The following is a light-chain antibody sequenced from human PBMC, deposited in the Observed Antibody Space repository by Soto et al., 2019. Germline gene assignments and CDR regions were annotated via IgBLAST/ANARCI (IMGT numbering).Light chain of an antibody. V-gene: IGKV1-39*01. Sequence: DIPMTQSPSSLSASLVDRVTITCGASQTISSYLNWYQQKPGRAPKLLIYAASSLQSRVPSSFSGSGSGTDFTLTISSLQPEDFATYDCQQSYSPPPTVGQGTKVELK. J-gene: IGKJ1*01. CDR3: QQSYSPPPT. CDR2: AAS. CDR1: QTISSY.